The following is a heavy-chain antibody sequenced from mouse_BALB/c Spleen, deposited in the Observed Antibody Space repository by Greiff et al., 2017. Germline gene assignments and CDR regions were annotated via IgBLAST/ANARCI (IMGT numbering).Heavy chain of an antibody. D-gene: IGHD2-10*02. CDR2: ISSGSSTI. J-gene: IGHJ3*01. Sequence: EVQLVESGGGLVQPGGSRKLSCAASGFTFSSFGMHWVRQAPEKGLEWVAYISSGSSTIYYADTVKGRFTISRDNPKNTLFLQMTSLRSEDTAMYYCARGYGNYVAYWGQGTLVTVSA. V-gene: IGHV5-17*02. CDR3: ARGYGNYVAY. CDR1: GFTFSSFG.